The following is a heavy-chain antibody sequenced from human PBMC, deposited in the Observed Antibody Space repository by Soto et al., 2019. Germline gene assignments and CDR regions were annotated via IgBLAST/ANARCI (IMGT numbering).Heavy chain of an antibody. CDR3: ARDVTWNDFWSGYGMDV. D-gene: IGHD3-3*01. J-gene: IGHJ6*02. V-gene: IGHV3-30-3*01. CDR2: ISYDGSNK. CDR1: GFTFSSYA. Sequence: QVQLVESGGGVVQPGRSLRLSCAASGFTFSSYAMHWVRQAPGKGLEWVAVISYDGSNKYYADSVKGRFTISRDNSKNTLYLQMNSLRAEDTAVYYCARDVTWNDFWSGYGMDVWGQGTTVTVSS.